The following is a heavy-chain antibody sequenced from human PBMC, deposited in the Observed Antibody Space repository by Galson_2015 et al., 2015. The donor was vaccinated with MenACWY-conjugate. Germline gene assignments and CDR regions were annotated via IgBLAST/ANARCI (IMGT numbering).Heavy chain of an antibody. D-gene: IGHD2-2*01. J-gene: IGHJ4*02. CDR1: GLTFSTYW. CDR2: IAFDGSST. CDR3: AVYCSRPTCYGNHGHS. Sequence: LRLPCAASGLTFSTYWMHWVRHAPGKRLVRVSRIAFDGSSTRYADSVRGRFTISRDTPKNTLYLQMNSLTAEDTAVYYCAVYCSRPTCYGNHGHSWGQGTLVTVSS. V-gene: IGHV3-74*01.